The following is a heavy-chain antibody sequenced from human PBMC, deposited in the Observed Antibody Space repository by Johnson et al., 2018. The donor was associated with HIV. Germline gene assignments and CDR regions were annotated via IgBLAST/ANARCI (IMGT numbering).Heavy chain of an antibody. J-gene: IGHJ3*02. V-gene: IGHV3-9*01. Sequence: VQVVESGGGVVRPGGSLRLSCAASGFTFDAYAIHWVRQAPGKGLEWVSGLSWTRGTIAYADSVQGRFTISRDNDKNSLYLQRNSLRVEDTALYYCAKDIGRGGSFKVYGAFDIWGQGTMVTVSS. CDR2: LSWTRGTI. CDR3: AKDIGRGGSFKVYGAFDI. D-gene: IGHD1-26*01. CDR1: GFTFDAYA.